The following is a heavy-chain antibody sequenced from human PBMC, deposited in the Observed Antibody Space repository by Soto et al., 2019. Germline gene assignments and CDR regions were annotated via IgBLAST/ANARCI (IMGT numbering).Heavy chain of an antibody. J-gene: IGHJ4*02. CDR1: GFTFSSYG. D-gene: IGHD1-26*01. CDR3: AKGAYSGSYFDY. V-gene: IGHV3-30*18. CDR2: ISYDGSNK. Sequence: QVQLVESGGGVVQPGRSLRLSCAASGFTFSSYGMHWVRQAPGKGLEWVAIISYDGSNKYYADSVKGRFTISRYNSKNTLYLHMNSLRPADTAVYYCAKGAYSGSYFDYFCQGTLVTVSS.